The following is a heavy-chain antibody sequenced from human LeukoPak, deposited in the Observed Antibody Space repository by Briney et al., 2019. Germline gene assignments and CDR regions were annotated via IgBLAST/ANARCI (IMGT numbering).Heavy chain of an antibody. Sequence: GGSLRLSCAASGFTFSSYGMHWVRQAPGKGLEWVAFIRYDGSNKYYADSVKGRFTISRDNSKNTLYLQMNSLRAEDTAVYYCAKGRDYGDYVGYFDYCGQGTLVTVSS. J-gene: IGHJ4*02. CDR1: GFTFSSYG. CDR2: IRYDGSNK. D-gene: IGHD4-17*01. CDR3: AKGRDYGDYVGYFDY. V-gene: IGHV3-30*02.